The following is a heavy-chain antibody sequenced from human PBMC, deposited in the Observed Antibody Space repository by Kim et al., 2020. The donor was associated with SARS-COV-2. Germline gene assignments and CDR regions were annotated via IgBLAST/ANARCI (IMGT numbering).Heavy chain of an antibody. J-gene: IGHJ4*02. Sequence: ASVKVSCKASGYTFTSYGISWVRQAPGQGLEWMGWISAYNGNTNYAQKLQGRVTMTTDTSTSTAYMELRSLRSDDTAVYYCARGRLAMIDPHGVDDYWGQGTLVTVSS. CDR2: ISAYNGNT. V-gene: IGHV1-18*01. D-gene: IGHD3-22*01. CDR3: ARGRLAMIDPHGVDDY. CDR1: GYTFTSYG.